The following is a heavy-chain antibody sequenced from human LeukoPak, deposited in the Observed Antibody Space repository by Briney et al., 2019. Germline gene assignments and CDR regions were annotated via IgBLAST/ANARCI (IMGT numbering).Heavy chain of an antibody. CDR2: ISGSSRST. J-gene: IGHJ6*02. Sequence: GGSLRLSCAASGFTFSSYAMSWVRQAPGKGLEWVSTISGSSRSTYYADSVKGRFAISRDNSKNTLHLQMNSLRAEDTAVYFCAKGIYDMDVWGQGTTVTVSS. V-gene: IGHV3-23*01. CDR3: AKGIYDMDV. CDR1: GFTFSSYA.